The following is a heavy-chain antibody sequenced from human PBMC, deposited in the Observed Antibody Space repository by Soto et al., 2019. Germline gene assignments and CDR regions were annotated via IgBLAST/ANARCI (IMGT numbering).Heavy chain of an antibody. D-gene: IGHD2-8*01. CDR2: IGVGSGNR. Sequence: SVKVSCKASGFTFTSSAVQWVRQARGQRLEWIGWIGVGSGNRHYAQKFQERVTITRDMSTNTAYMELSSLRSEDTAVYYCAALGVNFEHWGQGTLFIVSS. CDR1: GFTFTSSA. J-gene: IGHJ4*02. V-gene: IGHV1-58*01. CDR3: AALGVNFEH.